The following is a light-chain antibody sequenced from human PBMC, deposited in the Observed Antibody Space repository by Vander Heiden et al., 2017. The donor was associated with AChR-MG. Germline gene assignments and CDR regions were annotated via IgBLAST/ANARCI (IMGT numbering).Light chain of an antibody. CDR1: SSNIGSHY. Sequence: SVMTQPPSVSAAPGQEGTISCPGSSSNIGSHYVSWDQQLPGTAPKLLIFDNNKRPSGIPERFSASKSGTSATLGITGLHTGDEADYYCETWDTTLNRVVFGGGTKVTVL. J-gene: IGLJ2*01. V-gene: IGLV1-51*01. CDR2: DNN. CDR3: ETWDTTLNRVV.